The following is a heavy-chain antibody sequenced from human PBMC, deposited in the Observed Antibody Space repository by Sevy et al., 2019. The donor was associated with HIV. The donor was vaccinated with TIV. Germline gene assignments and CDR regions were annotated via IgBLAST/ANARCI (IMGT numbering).Heavy chain of an antibody. J-gene: IGHJ5*02. V-gene: IGHV3-48*02. CDR2: ISSRSNII. CDR3: ARELRGTRWVDP. D-gene: IGHD3-10*01. Sequence: GGSLRLSCAASGFTFSTYNMNWGRQAPGKGLEWVSYISSRSNIIYYADSVKGRFTISRDNAKNSLYLQMNSLRDEDTAVYYCARELRGTRWVDPWGQGTLVTVSS. CDR1: GFTFSTYN.